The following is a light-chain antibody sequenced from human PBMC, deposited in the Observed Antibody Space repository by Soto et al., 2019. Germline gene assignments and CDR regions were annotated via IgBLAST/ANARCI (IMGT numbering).Light chain of an antibody. CDR2: AAS. Sequence: AIQVTQSPCSLSAPMGDRVTITWRTSQGIRSALGCYQQKPGKVPKLLIYAASTLQSGVPSRFMGSGSGRDFTLTISSLQPEDFATYYCLLDYAYFWAFGQGTKVEIK. V-gene: IGKV1-6*01. CDR1: QGIRSA. CDR3: LLDYAYFWA. J-gene: IGKJ1*01.